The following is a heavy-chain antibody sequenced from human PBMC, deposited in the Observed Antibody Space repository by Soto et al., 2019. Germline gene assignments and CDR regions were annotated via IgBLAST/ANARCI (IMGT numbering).Heavy chain of an antibody. Sequence: EVQLLESGGGLGQPGGSLRLSCAASGFIFSTYAMSWVRQAPGKGLEWVSGISGRGGTTYYADSVKGRFTISRDNSKNTLYLQMNSLRAEDTAVYFCAKEGAVLQFLDGGAFRYWGQGTLVTVSS. D-gene: IGHD3-3*01. J-gene: IGHJ1*01. V-gene: IGHV3-23*01. CDR1: GFIFSTYA. CDR3: AKEGAVLQFLDGGAFRY. CDR2: ISGRGGTT.